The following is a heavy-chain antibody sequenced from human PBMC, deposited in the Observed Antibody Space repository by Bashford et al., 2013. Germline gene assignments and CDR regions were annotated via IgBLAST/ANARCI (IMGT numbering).Heavy chain of an antibody. V-gene: IGHV4-4*02. Sequence: SSETLSLTCAVSGDSISTSHWWSWVRQPPGKGLEWIGEIYRSGTTNYNPSFRSRVTISMDKSNNHLSLKLTSVTAADTAVYFCARVGRDYSNYFDYWGQGTLVTVSS. D-gene: IGHD4-11*01. CDR1: GDSISTSHW. CDR2: IYRSGTT. CDR3: ARVGRDYSNYFDY. J-gene: IGHJ4*02.